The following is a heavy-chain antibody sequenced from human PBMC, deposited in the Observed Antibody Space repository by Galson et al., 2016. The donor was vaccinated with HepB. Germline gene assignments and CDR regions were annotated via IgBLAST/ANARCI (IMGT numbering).Heavy chain of an antibody. V-gene: IGHV3-23*01. CDR3: ATTTGLSAYGGEFQN. D-gene: IGHD1-1*01. Sequence: SLRLSCAASGITFSNYGMTWVRQAPGKGLEWLAVISGGDGDTTFYADPVKGRVTISRDNPKNTLYLQLNSLRADDPAVYYCATTTGLSAYGGEFQNWGQGTLVSVSS. CDR1: GITFSNYG. CDR2: ISGGDGDTT. J-gene: IGHJ1*01.